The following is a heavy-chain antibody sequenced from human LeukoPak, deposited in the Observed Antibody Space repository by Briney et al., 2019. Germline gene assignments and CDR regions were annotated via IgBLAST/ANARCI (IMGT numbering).Heavy chain of an antibody. Sequence: SVKVSCKASGYTFTSYGISWVRQAPGQGLEWMGGIIPIFGTANYAQKFQGRVTITADKSTSTAYMELSSLRSEDTAVYYCARTGEVGATTYIDYWGQGTLVTVSS. J-gene: IGHJ4*02. CDR3: ARTGEVGATTYIDY. CDR2: IIPIFGTA. D-gene: IGHD1-26*01. V-gene: IGHV1-69*06. CDR1: GYTFTSYG.